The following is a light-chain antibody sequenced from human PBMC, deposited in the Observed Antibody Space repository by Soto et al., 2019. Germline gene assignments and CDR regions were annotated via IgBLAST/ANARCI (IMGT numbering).Light chain of an antibody. CDR2: GAS. V-gene: IGKV3-20*01. J-gene: IGKJ2*01. CDR1: QSVSSSY. CDR3: QQSVSSPYT. Sequence: EIVLTQSPGTLSLSPGERASLSCMASQSVSSSYLAWYQQRPGQAPRLLIYGASSRATGIPDRFSGTGSGTDFTLTISRLEPEDFAVYYCQQSVSSPYTFGQGTKLEIK.